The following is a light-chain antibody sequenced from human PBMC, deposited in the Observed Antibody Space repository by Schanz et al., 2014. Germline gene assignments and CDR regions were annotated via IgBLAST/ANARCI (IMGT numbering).Light chain of an antibody. Sequence: QSVLTQPASVSGSPGQSVTISCTGTSSDVGGYNYVSWYQQHPGKAPKLMISEVSKRPSGVSNRFSGSKFGTSASLAITGLQPEDEAHYYCQSFDISLRGSVFGGGTKLTV. CDR3: QSFDISLRGSV. CDR2: EVS. V-gene: IGLV2-14*01. J-gene: IGLJ2*01. CDR1: SSDVGGYNY.